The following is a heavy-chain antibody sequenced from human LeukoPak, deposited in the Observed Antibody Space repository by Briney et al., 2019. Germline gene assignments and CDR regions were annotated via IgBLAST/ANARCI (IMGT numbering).Heavy chain of an antibody. CDR1: GGSISSYY. CDR3: ARESALWFGELNYYYYYMDV. D-gene: IGHD3-10*01. CDR2: IYYSGST. Sequence: SETLSLTCTVSGGSISSYYWSWIRQPPGKGLEWIGYIYYSGSTNYNPSLKSRVTISVDTSKNQFSLKLSSVTAADTAVYYCARESALWFGELNYYYYYMDVWGKGTTVTVS. J-gene: IGHJ6*03. V-gene: IGHV4-59*01.